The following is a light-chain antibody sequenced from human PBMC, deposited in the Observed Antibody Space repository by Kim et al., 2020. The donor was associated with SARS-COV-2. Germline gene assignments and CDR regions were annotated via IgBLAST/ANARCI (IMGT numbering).Light chain of an antibody. CDR1: QTISSN. CDR2: DAS. Sequence: GSPGTGATLSCRASQTISSNLAWYQQKPGQAPRLLIYDASTRATGVPARFSGSGSGTEFTLTISSLQSEDFAVYYCQQYNNWPLTFGGGTKVDIK. CDR3: QQYNNWPLT. J-gene: IGKJ4*01. V-gene: IGKV3-15*01.